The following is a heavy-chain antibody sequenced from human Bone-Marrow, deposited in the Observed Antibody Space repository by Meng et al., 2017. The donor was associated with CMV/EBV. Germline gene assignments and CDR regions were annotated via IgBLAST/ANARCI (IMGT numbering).Heavy chain of an antibody. CDR2: IHPHRGDT. V-gene: IGHV1-2*02. CDR1: GDTFTAHY. J-gene: IGHJ4*02. Sequence: ASVKVSCKASGDTFTAHYFPWVRQAPGQGLEWMGGIHPHRGDTTYAQQFQGRVTLTRDTSTNPGYMELTRLTSDDPAVHYCAKDNNWGPDYWGQGTLVTVSS. D-gene: IGHD7-27*01. CDR3: AKDNNWGPDY.